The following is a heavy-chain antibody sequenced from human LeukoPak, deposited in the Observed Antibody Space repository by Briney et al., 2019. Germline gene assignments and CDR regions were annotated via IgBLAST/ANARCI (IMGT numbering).Heavy chain of an antibody. CDR2: INTDGRST. CDR1: GFTFSSYW. Sequence: GGSLRLSCAASGFTFSSYWMNWVRQAPGKGLEWVSRINTDGRSTTKADSVKGRFTISRDNAKNTLYLQMNSLRAEDTAVYYCARGIGIIPAGVADCWGQGTLVTVSS. V-gene: IGHV3-74*03. CDR3: ARGIGIIPAGVADC. D-gene: IGHD2-2*01. J-gene: IGHJ4*02.